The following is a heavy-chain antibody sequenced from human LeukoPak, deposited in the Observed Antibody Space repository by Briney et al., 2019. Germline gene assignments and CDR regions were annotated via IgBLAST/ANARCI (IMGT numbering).Heavy chain of an antibody. CDR2: ISSSGSTI. J-gene: IGHJ3*02. CDR1: GFTFSDYY. V-gene: IGHV3-11*04. D-gene: IGHD1-26*01. CDR3: ARDSPIVGGTGATDI. Sequence: GGSLRLSCAASGFTFSDYYMSWIRQAPGKGLEWVSYISSSGSTIYYGDSVKGRFTISRDNAKNSLYLQMNSLRVEDTAVYYCARDSPIVGGTGATDIWGQGTMVTVSS.